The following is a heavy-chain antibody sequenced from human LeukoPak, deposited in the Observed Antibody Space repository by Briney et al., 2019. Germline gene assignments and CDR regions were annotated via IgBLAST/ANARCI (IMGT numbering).Heavy chain of an antibody. D-gene: IGHD3-10*01. V-gene: IGHV4-59*08. CDR2: TFYSGST. Sequence: SETLSLTCTVSSGSINSYYWSWIRQPPGMGLEWIGYTFYSGSTNYNPSLKSRVTFSVDTSKNQFSLNLSSVTAADTAVYYCARGYYDSGTPTRYFDLWGRGTLVTVSS. CDR1: SGSINSYY. CDR3: ARGYYDSGTPTRYFDL. J-gene: IGHJ2*01.